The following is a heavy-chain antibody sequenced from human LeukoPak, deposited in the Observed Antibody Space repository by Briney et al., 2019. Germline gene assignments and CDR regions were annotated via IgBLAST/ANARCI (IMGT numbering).Heavy chain of an antibody. CDR3: ARERELLSEGSFDY. J-gene: IGHJ4*02. Sequence: SETLSLTCTVSGASISSHYWSWIRQPPGKGLEWIGYISYSGTTKYNASLKSRVTISADTSKSHFSLNLSSVTAADTAVYYCARERELLSEGSFDYGGQGPLVTVSP. CDR1: GASISSHY. CDR2: ISYSGTT. V-gene: IGHV4-59*11. D-gene: IGHD2/OR15-2a*01.